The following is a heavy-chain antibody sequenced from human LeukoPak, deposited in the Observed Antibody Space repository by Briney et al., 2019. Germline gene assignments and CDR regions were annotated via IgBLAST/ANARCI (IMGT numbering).Heavy chain of an antibody. V-gene: IGHV4-59*01. J-gene: IGHJ6*03. CDR1: GGSISSYY. CDR3: ARETSQKGAHYMDV. Sequence: SETLSLTCTVAGGSISSYYWSWIRQPPGKGLEWIGYIYYSGSTNYNPSLKSRVTISVDTSKNQFPLKLSSVTAADTAVYYCARETSQKGAHYMDVWGKGTTVTISS. D-gene: IGHD3-16*01. CDR2: IYYSGST.